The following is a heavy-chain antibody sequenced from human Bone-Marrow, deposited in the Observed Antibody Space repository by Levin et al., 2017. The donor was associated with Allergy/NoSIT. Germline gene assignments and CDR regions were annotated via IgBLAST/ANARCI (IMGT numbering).Heavy chain of an antibody. CDR1: GYTFNDYY. Sequence: GESLKISCKASGYTFNDYYIHWMRQAPGQGLEWMGRINPKTGGTDYPLRFEGRVTMTRDTSINTAYMELSNLRGDDTAFYFCARDTSGWKPAYWGQGTPVTVSS. J-gene: IGHJ4*02. V-gene: IGHV1-2*06. CDR2: INPKTGGT. D-gene: IGHD6-19*01. CDR3: ARDTSGWKPAY.